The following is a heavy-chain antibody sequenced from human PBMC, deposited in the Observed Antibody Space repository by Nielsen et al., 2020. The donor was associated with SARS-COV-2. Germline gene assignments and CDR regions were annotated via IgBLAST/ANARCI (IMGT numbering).Heavy chain of an antibody. CDR3: AKEGYSGSYYYFDY. J-gene: IGHJ4*02. CDR2: ISGSGGST. V-gene: IGHV3-23*01. D-gene: IGHD1-26*01. Sequence: GESLKISCAASGFTFSNYAMAWVRQAPGKGLEWVSAISGSGGSTKYADSVKGRFTISRDNSKNTLYLQMNSLRAEDTAVYYCAKEGYSGSYYYFDYWGQGTLVTVSS. CDR1: GFTFSNYA.